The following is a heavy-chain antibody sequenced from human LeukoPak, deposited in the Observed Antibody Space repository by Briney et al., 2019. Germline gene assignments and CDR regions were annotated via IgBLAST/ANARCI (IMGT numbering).Heavy chain of an antibody. CDR2: ISYSGIT. V-gene: IGHV4-59*11. D-gene: IGHD6-19*01. J-gene: IGHJ6*03. CDR3: ARLAVAGDYDHFYFYMGV. CDR1: GGSISSHY. Sequence: SETLSLTCSVSGGSISSHYWTWMRQPPGKGLEWIGYISYSGITNYNPSLKSRVSISVDTSMNQLSLKVNSVTTADTAVYYCARLAVAGDYDHFYFYMGVWGKGTTVTVSS.